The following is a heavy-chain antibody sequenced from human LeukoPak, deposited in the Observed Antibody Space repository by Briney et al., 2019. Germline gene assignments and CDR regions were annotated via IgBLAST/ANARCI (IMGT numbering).Heavy chain of an antibody. Sequence: PGGSLRLSCAAPGFTFSSYAMSWVRQAPGKGLEWVAVISYDGSNKYYADSVKGRFTISRDNSKNTLYLQMNSLRAEDTAVYYCAKDPGYSYGYMDYWGQGTLVTVSS. J-gene: IGHJ4*02. CDR3: AKDPGYSYGYMDY. CDR2: ISYDGSNK. V-gene: IGHV3-30*18. D-gene: IGHD5-18*01. CDR1: GFTFSSYA.